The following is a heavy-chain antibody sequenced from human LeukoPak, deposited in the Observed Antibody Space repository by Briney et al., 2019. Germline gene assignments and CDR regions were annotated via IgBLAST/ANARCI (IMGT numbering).Heavy chain of an antibody. CDR3: AREGIVVVPAAIDKIYYYYGMDI. J-gene: IGHJ6*02. CDR1: GGSISSGGYY. Sequence: SETLSLTCTVSGGSISSGGYYWSWIRQHPGKGLEWIGYIYYSGSTYYNPSLKSRVTISVDTSKNQFSLKLSSVTAADTAVYYCAREGIVVVPAAIDKIYYYYGMDIWGQGTTVTVSS. CDR2: IYYSGST. V-gene: IGHV4-31*03. D-gene: IGHD2-2*01.